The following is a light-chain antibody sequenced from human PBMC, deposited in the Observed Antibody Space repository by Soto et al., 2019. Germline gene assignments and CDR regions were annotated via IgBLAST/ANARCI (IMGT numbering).Light chain of an antibody. V-gene: IGKV1-5*01. CDR3: QQCNDYPLT. CDR1: QSINSR. CDR2: DAS. J-gene: IGKJ4*01. Sequence: DIQMTQSPSTLSASVGDRVTITCRASQSINSRLAWYQHKPGKAPKLLIYDASSLQSGVPSRFSGSGSGTEFTLTLSSLQPADFATYYCQQCNDYPLTFGGGTKVEIK.